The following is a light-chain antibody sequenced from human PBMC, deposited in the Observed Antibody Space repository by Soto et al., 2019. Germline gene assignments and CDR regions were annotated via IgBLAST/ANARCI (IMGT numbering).Light chain of an antibody. J-gene: IGKJ3*01. V-gene: IGKV3-20*01. Sequence: EIVLTKSPGTLSLSPGETATLSCRASQSFSNSSLAWYQQKPGQAPRILIYGASIRATGIPGRFSGSGSGTDFSLTSSRLEPEDFAVYYCRQYGRSPFTFGPGTKVAIK. CDR2: GAS. CDR3: RQYGRSPFT. CDR1: QSFSNSS.